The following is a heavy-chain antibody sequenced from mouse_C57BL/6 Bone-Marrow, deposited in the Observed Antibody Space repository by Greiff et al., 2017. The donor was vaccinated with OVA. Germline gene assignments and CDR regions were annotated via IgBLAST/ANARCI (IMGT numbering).Heavy chain of an antibody. J-gene: IGHJ3*01. V-gene: IGHV5-6*02. CDR3: ARRRAWFAY. Sequence: EVMLVESGGDLVKPGGSLKLSCAASGFTFSSYGMSWVRQTPDKRLEWVATMSSGGSYTYYPDSVKGRFNISRDNAKNALYLQMSSLKSEDIAMYYCARRRAWFAYWGQGTLVTVSA. CDR1: GFTFSSYG. CDR2: MSSGGSYT.